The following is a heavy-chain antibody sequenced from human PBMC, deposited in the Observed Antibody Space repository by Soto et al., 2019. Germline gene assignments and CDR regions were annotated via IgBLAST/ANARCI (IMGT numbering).Heavy chain of an antibody. CDR3: ARDKITGLFDY. CDR2: INHSGST. CDR1: GGSFSGHY. V-gene: IGHV4-34*01. D-gene: IGHD2-8*02. J-gene: IGHJ4*02. Sequence: PSETLYLTFAVYGGSFSGHYWTWIRQPPGTGLEWIGEINHSGSTNYNPSLKSRVTISVDTSKNQFSLKLTSVTAADTAVYYCARDKITGLFDYWGQGTLVTVS.